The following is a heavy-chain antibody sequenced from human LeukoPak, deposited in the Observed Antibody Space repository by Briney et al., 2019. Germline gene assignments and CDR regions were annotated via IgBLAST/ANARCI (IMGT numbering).Heavy chain of an antibody. CDR1: GFTFSSYS. J-gene: IGHJ4*02. CDR2: ISGDSRYI. D-gene: IGHD2-2*01. V-gene: IGHV3-21*01. Sequence: GGSLRLSCAASGFTFSSYSMNWVRQAPGKGREWVSAISGDSRYIYYADSVRGRFTISRDNAENSLYLQMNSLRVEDTAVYYCARAPTVLVGYCSSSSCQADYWGQGTLVTVSS. CDR3: ARAPTVLVGYCSSSSCQADY.